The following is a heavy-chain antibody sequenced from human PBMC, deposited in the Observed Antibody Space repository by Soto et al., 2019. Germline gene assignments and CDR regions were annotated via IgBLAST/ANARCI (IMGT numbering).Heavy chain of an antibody. V-gene: IGHV4-59*02. CDR3: AREGSGSYYNWFDP. D-gene: IGHD3-10*01. CDR1: GDSVSSSY. Sequence: SETLSLTCTVSGDSVSSSYWSWTRQSPGKGLEWIGFIYNSGSTNYNPSLKSRVTISVDTSKNQFSLKLTSVTAADTAVYFCAREGSGSYYNWFDPWGQGTLVTVSS. CDR2: IYNSGST. J-gene: IGHJ5*02.